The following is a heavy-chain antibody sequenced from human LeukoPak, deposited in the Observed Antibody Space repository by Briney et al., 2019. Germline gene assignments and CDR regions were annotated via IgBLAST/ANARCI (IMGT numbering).Heavy chain of an antibody. CDR2: ISAYNGNT. CDR3: ARVITMVRGVIAVVTAIHPPDY. CDR1: GYTFTSYG. D-gene: IGHD3-10*01. V-gene: IGHV1-18*04. Sequence: GAPVKVSCKASGYTFTSYGISWVRQAPGQGLEWMGWISAYNGNTNYAQKLQGRVTMTTGTSTSTAYMELRSLRSDDTAVYYCARVITMVRGVIAVVTAIHPPDYWGQGTLVTVSS. J-gene: IGHJ4*02.